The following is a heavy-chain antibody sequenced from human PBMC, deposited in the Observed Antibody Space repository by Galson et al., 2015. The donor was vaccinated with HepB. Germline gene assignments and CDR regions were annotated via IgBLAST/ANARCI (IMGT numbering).Heavy chain of an antibody. Sequence: SVKVSCKASGGTFSSYAISWVRQAPGQGLEWMGGIIPIFGTANYAQKFQGRVTITADESTSTAYMELSSVTAADTAVYYCARDPRDYDILTGYSSWFDPWGQGTLVTVSS. CDR1: GGTFSSYA. CDR2: IIPIFGTA. D-gene: IGHD3-9*01. V-gene: IGHV1-69*13. J-gene: IGHJ5*02. CDR3: ARDPRDYDILTGYSSWFDP.